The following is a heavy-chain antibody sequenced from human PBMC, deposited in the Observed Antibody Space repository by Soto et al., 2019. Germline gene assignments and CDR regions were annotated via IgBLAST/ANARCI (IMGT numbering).Heavy chain of an antibody. CDR3: AKHEGYCSTTTCSNFDY. J-gene: IGHJ4*02. CDR1: GFTFTSYW. D-gene: IGHD2-2*01. V-gene: IGHV5-51*01. CDR2: IYPGDSDS. Sequence: PGESLKISCKGSGFTFTSYWIAWVRQMPGKGLEWMGIIYPGDSDSSYSPSFQAQVTISADKSINTAYLHWSSLKASDTAIYYCAKHEGYCSTTTCSNFDYWGQGTLVTVSS.